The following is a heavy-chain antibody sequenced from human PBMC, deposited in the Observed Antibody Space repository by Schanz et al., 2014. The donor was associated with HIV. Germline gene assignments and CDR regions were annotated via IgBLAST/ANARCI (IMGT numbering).Heavy chain of an antibody. CDR2: IKPDGSEK. Sequence: EVQLVESGGGLVQPGGSLRLSCEGSGFTFSNYWMSWVRQAPGKGLEWVANIKPDGSEKYYVDSVKGRFTISRDNAKNSLFLQMNSLRAEDTAVYYCANTEFPYSSSSDYYYGMDVWGQGTTVTVSS. J-gene: IGHJ6*02. D-gene: IGHD6-6*01. V-gene: IGHV3-7*01. CDR3: ANTEFPYSSSSDYYYGMDV. CDR1: GFTFSNYW.